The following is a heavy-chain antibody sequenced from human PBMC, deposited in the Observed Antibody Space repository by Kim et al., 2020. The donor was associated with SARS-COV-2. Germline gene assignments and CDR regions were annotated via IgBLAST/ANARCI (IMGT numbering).Heavy chain of an antibody. D-gene: IGHD5-18*01. J-gene: IGHJ4*02. V-gene: IGHV5-51*01. Sequence: RYRPSFQGQVTISADKSISTAYLQWSSLKASDTAMYYCARPGYSYGDFDYWGQGTLVTVSS. CDR3: ARPGYSYGDFDY.